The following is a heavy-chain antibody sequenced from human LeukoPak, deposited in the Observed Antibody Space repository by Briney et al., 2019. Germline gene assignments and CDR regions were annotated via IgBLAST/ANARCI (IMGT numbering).Heavy chain of an antibody. V-gene: IGHV3-15*01. D-gene: IGHD1-26*01. CDR3: TTDGVGVEGATYDN. Sequence: GGSLRLSCAASGFTFINAWMAWVRQAPGKGLEWVGRIKAKAHGGTIEYAAPVKGRFTISRDDSENTLYLQMNSLKTEDTAVYYCTTDGVGVEGATYDNWGQGTLVSVSS. CDR2: IKAKAHGGTI. J-gene: IGHJ4*02. CDR1: GFTFINAW.